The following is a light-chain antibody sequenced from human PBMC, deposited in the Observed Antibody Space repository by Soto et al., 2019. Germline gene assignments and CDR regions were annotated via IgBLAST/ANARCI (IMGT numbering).Light chain of an antibody. CDR3: SSYTGSSTYV. CDR1: SNDVGGYNY. Sequence: QSVLTQPASVSGSPGQSSTISCTGTSNDVGGYNYVSWYQQHPGKAPKLMIYDVSNRPSGVSNRFSGSKSANTASLTISGLQTEDESDYYCSSYTGSSTYVFGTGTKLTVL. CDR2: DVS. J-gene: IGLJ1*01. V-gene: IGLV2-14*03.